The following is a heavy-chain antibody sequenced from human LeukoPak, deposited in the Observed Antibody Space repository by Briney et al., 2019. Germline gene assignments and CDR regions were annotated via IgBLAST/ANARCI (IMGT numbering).Heavy chain of an antibody. CDR2: ISSSSSYI. V-gene: IGHV3-21*01. Sequence: GGSLRLSCAASGFTFSSYSMNWVRQAPGKGLEWVSSISSSSSYIYYAGSVKGRFTISRDNAKNSLYLQMNSLRAEDTAVYYCAKDRNGDYGPFDYWGQGTLVTVSS. CDR3: AKDRNGDYGPFDY. J-gene: IGHJ4*02. D-gene: IGHD4-17*01. CDR1: GFTFSSYS.